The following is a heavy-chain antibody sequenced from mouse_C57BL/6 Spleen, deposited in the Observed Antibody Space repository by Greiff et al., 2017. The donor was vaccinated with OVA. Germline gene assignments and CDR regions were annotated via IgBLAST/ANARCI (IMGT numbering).Heavy chain of an antibody. J-gene: IGHJ4*01. V-gene: IGHV5-17*01. Sequence: EVMLVESGGGLVKPGGSLKLSCAASGFTFSDYGMHWVRQAPEKGLEWVAYISSGSSTIYYADTVKGRFTISRDNAKNTLFLQMTSLRSEDTAMYYCARSYDYDGYYYAMDYWGQGTSVTVSS. CDR2: ISSGSSTI. D-gene: IGHD2-4*01. CDR1: GFTFSDYG. CDR3: ARSYDYDGYYYAMDY.